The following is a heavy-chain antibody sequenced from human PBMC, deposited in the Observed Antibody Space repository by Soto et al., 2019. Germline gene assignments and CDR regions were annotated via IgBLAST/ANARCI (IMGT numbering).Heavy chain of an antibody. V-gene: IGHV3-74*01. J-gene: IGHJ4*02. CDR3: ARESSGYSSYFDY. D-gene: IGHD5-12*01. Sequence: GQLVGSGGGLVQPGGSLRLSCTASGLIFGNYWMHWVRQAPGKGLVWVSRISSDGSSTNYAASVKGRFTISRDNAKNSLYLQMDSLRSEDTAVYYCARESSGYSSYFDYWGQGILVTVSS. CDR2: ISSDGSST. CDR1: GLIFGNYW.